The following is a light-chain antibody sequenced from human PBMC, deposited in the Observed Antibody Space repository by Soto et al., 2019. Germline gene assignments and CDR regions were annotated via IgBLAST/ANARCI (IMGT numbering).Light chain of an antibody. V-gene: IGLV8-61*01. CDR3: VLSMGGGIYV. CDR2: NTN. CDR1: SGSVSTTNY. Sequence: QAVVTQEPSFSVSPGGTVTLTCGLRSGSVSTTNYPSWYQQTPGQAPRTLIYNTNTRSSGVPDRFSGSILGNKAALTITGAQADDESYYYCVLSMGGGIYVFGTGTKLTVL. J-gene: IGLJ1*01.